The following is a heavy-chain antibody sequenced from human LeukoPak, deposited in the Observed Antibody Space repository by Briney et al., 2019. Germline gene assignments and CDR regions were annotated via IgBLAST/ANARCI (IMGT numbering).Heavy chain of an antibody. CDR2: INPSGGST. D-gene: IGHD3-22*01. CDR1: GYTFTSYY. V-gene: IGHV1-46*01. J-gene: IGHJ4*02. CDR3: ARGWDYDSGGRPTAYVY. Sequence: ASVKVSCKASGYTFTSYYMHWVRQAPGQGLEWMGLINPSGGSTSYAQKFQGRVTITADESTSTVYMEMNSPKFEDTAVYYCARGWDYDSGGRPTAYVYWGQGTLVTVSS.